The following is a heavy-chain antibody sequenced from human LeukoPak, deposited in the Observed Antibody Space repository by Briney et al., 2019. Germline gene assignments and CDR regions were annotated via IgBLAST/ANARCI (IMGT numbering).Heavy chain of an antibody. J-gene: IGHJ6*02. CDR1: GGSISSSSYY. V-gene: IGHV4-39*02. Sequence: PSETLSLTCTVSGGSISSSSYYWGWIRQPPGKGLEWIGSIYYSGSTYYNPSLKSRVTISVDTSKNQFSLKLSSVTAADTAVYYCARDRHAPAAPFYYYYGMDVWGQGTTVTVSS. CDR3: ARDRHAPAAPFYYYYGMDV. D-gene: IGHD2-2*01. CDR2: IYYSGST.